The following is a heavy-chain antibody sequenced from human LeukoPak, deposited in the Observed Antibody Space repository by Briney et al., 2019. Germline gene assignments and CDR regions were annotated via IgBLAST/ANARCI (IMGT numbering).Heavy chain of an antibody. D-gene: IGHD4-17*01. CDR1: GFTFSDYY. J-gene: IGHJ5*02. Sequence: GGSLRLSCAASGFTFSDYYMSWIRQAPGKGLEWVSYISSSGSTIYYADSVKGRFTISRDNAKNSLYLQMNSLRAEDTAVYYCAGSPRATVTGHWFDPWGQGTLVTVSS. CDR3: AGSPRATVTGHWFDP. CDR2: ISSSGSTI. V-gene: IGHV3-11*04.